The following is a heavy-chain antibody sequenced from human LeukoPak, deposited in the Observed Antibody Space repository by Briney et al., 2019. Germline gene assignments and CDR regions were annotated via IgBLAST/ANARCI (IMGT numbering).Heavy chain of an antibody. V-gene: IGHV4-39*07. CDR1: GGSISSSSYY. CDR2: IYYSGST. J-gene: IGHJ4*02. CDR3: ARETPAKPNFDY. Sequence: PSETLSLTCTVSGGSISSSSYYWGWIRQPPGKGLEWIGSIYYSGSTYYNPSLKCRVTISIDTSKNQFSLKLSSVTAADTAVYYCARETPAKPNFDYWGQGALVTVSS.